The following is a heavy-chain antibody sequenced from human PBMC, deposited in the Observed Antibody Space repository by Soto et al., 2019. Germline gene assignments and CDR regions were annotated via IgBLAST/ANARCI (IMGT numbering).Heavy chain of an antibody. CDR2: IYYSGST. CDR1: GGSISSYY. CDR3: ARDGSGWDYGMDV. V-gene: IGHV4-59*01. D-gene: IGHD6-19*01. Sequence: SETLSLTCTVSGGSISSYYWSWIRQPPGKGLEWIGYIYYSGSTNYNPSLKSRVTISVDTSKNQFSLKLSSVTAADTAVYYCARDGSGWDYGMDVWGQGTTVTVSS. J-gene: IGHJ6*02.